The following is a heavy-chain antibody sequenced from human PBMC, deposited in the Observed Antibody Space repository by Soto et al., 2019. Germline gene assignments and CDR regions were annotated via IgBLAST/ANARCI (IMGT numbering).Heavy chain of an antibody. J-gene: IGHJ3*02. CDR3: ARVYFPQGYCSGGSCYADAFDI. D-gene: IGHD2-15*01. Sequence: ASVKVSCKASGYTFTSYYMHWVRQAPGQGLEWMGIINPSGGSTSYAQKFQGRVTMTRDTSTSTVYMELSSLRSDDTAVYYCARVYFPQGYCSGGSCYADAFDIWGQGTMVTVSS. CDR2: INPSGGST. CDR1: GYTFTSYY. V-gene: IGHV1-46*01.